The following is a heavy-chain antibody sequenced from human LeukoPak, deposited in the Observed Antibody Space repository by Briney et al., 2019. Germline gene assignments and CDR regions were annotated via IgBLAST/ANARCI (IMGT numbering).Heavy chain of an antibody. V-gene: IGHV4-4*07. Sequence: PSETLCLTCTVSGGSISSYYWSWIRQPAGKGLEWIGRIYTSGSTNYNPSLKSRVTMSVDTSKNQFSLKLSSVTAADTAVYYCARDRYDSSGHWFDPWGQGTLVTVSS. CDR3: ARDRYDSSGHWFDP. D-gene: IGHD3-22*01. CDR1: GGSISSYY. J-gene: IGHJ5*02. CDR2: IYTSGST.